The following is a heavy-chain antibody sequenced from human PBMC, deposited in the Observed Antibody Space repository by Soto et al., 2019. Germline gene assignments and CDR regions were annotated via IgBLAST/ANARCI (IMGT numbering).Heavy chain of an antibody. CDR3: ARDSKVGTVGYYYMDV. CDR1: GFTFSSYS. D-gene: IGHD3-10*01. V-gene: IGHV3-21*01. J-gene: IGHJ6*03. Sequence: GGSLRLSCAASGFTFSSYSMNWVRQAPGKGLEWVSSISSSSSYIYYADSVKGRFTISRDNAKNSLYLQMNSLRAEDTAVYYCARDSKVGTVGYYYMDVWGKGTTVTVSS. CDR2: ISSSSSYI.